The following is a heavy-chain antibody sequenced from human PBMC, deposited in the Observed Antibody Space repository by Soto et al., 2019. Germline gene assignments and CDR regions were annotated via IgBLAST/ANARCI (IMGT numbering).Heavy chain of an antibody. D-gene: IGHD1-26*01. CDR1: GFSFSNFW. J-gene: IGHJ4*02. CDR3: ARGGGAWAEGLF. V-gene: IGHV3-7*05. Sequence: EVQLVESGGGLVQPGGSLRLTCEASGFSFSNFWLTWVRQAPGKGLEWMANIKPDGSDQYYVDSVRGRFTISRDNAKNLMYLQMNSLRADDTAVYYCARGGGAWAEGLFWGQGTLVTVSS. CDR2: IKPDGSDQ.